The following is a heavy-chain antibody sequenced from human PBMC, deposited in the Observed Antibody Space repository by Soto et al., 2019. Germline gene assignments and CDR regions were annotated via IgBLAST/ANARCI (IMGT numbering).Heavy chain of an antibody. Sequence: QVQLQESGPGLVKPSQTLSLTCTVSGGSISSGDYYWSWIRQPPGKGLEWIGYIYYSGSTYDNPSLKSRVTISVDAYKNQFHLKLSPVTVADTAVSYCDSHDYARYGIDVWGQGTTVTVSS. CDR2: IYYSGST. J-gene: IGHJ6*02. D-gene: IGHD2-2*01. CDR1: GGSISSGDYY. V-gene: IGHV4-30-4*01. CDR3: DSHDYARYGIDV.